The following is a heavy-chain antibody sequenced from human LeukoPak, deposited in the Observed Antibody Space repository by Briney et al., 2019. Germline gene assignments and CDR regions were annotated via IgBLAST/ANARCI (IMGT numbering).Heavy chain of an antibody. CDR2: IYHSGST. CDR3: ARGNDSSGYYYVFDY. Sequence: SETLSLTCAVSGGSISSSNWWSWVRQPPGKGLEWIGEIYHSGSTNYNPPLKSRVTISVDTSKNQFSLKLSSVTAADTAVYYCARGNDSSGYYYVFDYWGQGTLVTVSS. V-gene: IGHV4-4*02. D-gene: IGHD3-22*01. J-gene: IGHJ4*02. CDR1: GGSISSSNW.